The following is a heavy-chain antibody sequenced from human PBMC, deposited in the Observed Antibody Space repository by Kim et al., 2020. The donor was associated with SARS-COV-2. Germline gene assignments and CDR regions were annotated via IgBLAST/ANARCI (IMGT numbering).Heavy chain of an antibody. CDR3: ARDGIGYSSGWHHNGDWYFDL. J-gene: IGHJ2*01. Sequence: GGSLRLSCAASGFTVSSNYMSWVRQAPGKGLEWVSVIYSGGSTYYADSVKGRFTISRDNSKNTLYLQMNSLRAANTAVYYCARDGIGYSSGWHHNGDWYFDLWGRRTLVTVSS. CDR2: IYSGGST. V-gene: IGHV3-53*01. CDR1: GFTVSSNY. D-gene: IGHD6-19*01.